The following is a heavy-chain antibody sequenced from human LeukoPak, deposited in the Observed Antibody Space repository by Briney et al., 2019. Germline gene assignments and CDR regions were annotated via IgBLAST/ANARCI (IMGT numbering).Heavy chain of an antibody. CDR3: ARGTAEGYTNGRYYFDY. J-gene: IGHJ4*02. CDR2: INPNSGGT. D-gene: IGHD5-18*01. Sequence: ASVKVSCKASRYTFTGYYMHWVRQAPGQGLEWMGWINPNSGGTDYAQKFQGRVTMTRDTSITTAYMELRRLRSDDTAVYYCARGTAEGYTNGRYYFDYWGQGTLVTVSS. V-gene: IGHV1-2*02. CDR1: RYTFTGYY.